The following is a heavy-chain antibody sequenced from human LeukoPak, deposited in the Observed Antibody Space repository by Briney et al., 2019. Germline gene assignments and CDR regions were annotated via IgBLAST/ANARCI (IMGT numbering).Heavy chain of an antibody. CDR1: GFTFSSYS. J-gene: IGHJ3*02. V-gene: IGHV3-21*01. CDR2: ISSSSSYI. Sequence: GGSLRLSCAASGFTFSSYSMNWVRQAPGTWREWVSSISSSSSYIYYADSVKGRFTISRDNAKNSLYLQMNSLRAEDTAVYYCARDVEEAFDIWGQGTMVTVSS. CDR3: ARDVEEAFDI.